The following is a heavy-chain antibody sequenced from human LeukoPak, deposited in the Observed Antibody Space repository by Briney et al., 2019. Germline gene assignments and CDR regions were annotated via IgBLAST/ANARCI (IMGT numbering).Heavy chain of an antibody. CDR3: ARLEDIKFWSGYYLDDY. Sequence: PSETLSLTCAVYGGSFSGYYWSWIRQPPGKGLEWIGEINHSGSTNYNPSLKSRVSISVDTSKNQFSLKLNSVTAADTAVYYCARLEDIKFWSGYYLDDYWGQGTLVTVSS. CDR2: INHSGST. D-gene: IGHD3-3*01. CDR1: GGSFSGYY. V-gene: IGHV4-34*01. J-gene: IGHJ4*02.